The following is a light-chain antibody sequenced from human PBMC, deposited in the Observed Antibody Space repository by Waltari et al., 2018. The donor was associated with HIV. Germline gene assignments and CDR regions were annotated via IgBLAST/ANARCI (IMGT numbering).Light chain of an antibody. J-gene: IGKJ2*01. V-gene: IGKV3-20*01. Sequence: EIVLTQSPDTLSLSPGERATLSCRARQSVSSNYLAWYQQKPDQAPRLLIYDASTRATGIPDRFSGSGSGTDFTLTISRLEPEDFAVYYCHQYDSSLSTFGQGTKLEIK. CDR2: DAS. CDR3: HQYDSSLST. CDR1: QSVSSNY.